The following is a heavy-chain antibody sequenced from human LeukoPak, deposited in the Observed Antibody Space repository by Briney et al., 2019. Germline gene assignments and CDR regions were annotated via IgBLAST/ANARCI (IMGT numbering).Heavy chain of an antibody. J-gene: IGHJ5*02. CDR3: AREGYDFWSGYSNWFDP. D-gene: IGHD3-3*01. V-gene: IGHV3-11*04. CDR1: GLTFSDYY. Sequence: GGSLRLSCAASGLTFSDYYMNWIRQAPGKGLEWVSYISSSGSTIYYADSVKGRFTISRDNAKNSLYLQMNSLRAEDTAVYYCAREGYDFWSGYSNWFDPWGQGTLVTVSS. CDR2: ISSSGSTI.